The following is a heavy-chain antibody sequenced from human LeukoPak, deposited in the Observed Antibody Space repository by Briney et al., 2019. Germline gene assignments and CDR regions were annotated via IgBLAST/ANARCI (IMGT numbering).Heavy chain of an antibody. CDR3: ASHRYDYFDY. J-gene: IGHJ4*02. V-gene: IGHV4-59*08. Sequence: SETLSLTCNVSGGSITSHPWSWIRQPPGKGLEWIGYISSSGSTNFHPSFKSRITISANRTKNQITLRNRSVPAADTAVYYCASHRYDYFDYWGQGTLVTVSS. D-gene: IGHD3-16*02. CDR1: GGSITSHP. CDR2: ISSSGST.